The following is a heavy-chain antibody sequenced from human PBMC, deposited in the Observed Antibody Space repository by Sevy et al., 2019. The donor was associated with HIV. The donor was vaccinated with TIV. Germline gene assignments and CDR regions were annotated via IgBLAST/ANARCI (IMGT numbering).Heavy chain of an antibody. D-gene: IGHD2-2*01. CDR2: ISYDGSSK. Sequence: GGSLRLSCAASGFTFSSFAMHWVRQAPGKGLEWVAVISYDGSSKYYPDSVKGRFTISRDNAKNTLYLQMNRLRPEDMAVYFCAILGVVCVSTNCYGMRSLSFDFWGQGTLVTVSS. V-gene: IGHV3-30-3*01. CDR1: GFTFSSFA. CDR3: AILGVVCVSTNCYGMRSLSFDF. J-gene: IGHJ4*02.